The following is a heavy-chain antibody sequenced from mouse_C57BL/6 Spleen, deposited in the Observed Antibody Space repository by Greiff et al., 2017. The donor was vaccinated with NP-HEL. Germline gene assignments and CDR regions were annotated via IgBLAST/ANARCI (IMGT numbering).Heavy chain of an antibody. CDR3: VGLRGYWYFDV. CDR1: GYSITSGYY. V-gene: IGHV3-6*01. CDR2: ISYDGSN. J-gene: IGHJ1*03. D-gene: IGHD2-2*01. Sequence: EVKLEESGPGLVKPSQSLSLTCSVTGYSITSGYYWNWIRQFPGNKLEWMGYISYDGSNNYNPSLKNRISITRDTSKNQFFLKLNSVTTEDTATYYCVGLRGYWYFDVWGTGTTVTVSS.